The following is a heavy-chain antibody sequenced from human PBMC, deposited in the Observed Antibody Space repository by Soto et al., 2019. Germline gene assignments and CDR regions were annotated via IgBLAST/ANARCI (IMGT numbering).Heavy chain of an antibody. CDR3: ARDRVRRDGYNGYYYYGMDV. V-gene: IGHV1-69*06. D-gene: IGHD5-12*01. Sequence: SVKVSCKASGGTFSSYAISWVRQAPGQGLEWMGGIIPIFGTANYAQKFQGRVTITADKSTSTAYMELSSLRSEDAAVYYCARDRVRRDGYNGYYYYGMDVWGQGTTVTVSS. CDR2: IIPIFGTA. J-gene: IGHJ6*02. CDR1: GGTFSSYA.